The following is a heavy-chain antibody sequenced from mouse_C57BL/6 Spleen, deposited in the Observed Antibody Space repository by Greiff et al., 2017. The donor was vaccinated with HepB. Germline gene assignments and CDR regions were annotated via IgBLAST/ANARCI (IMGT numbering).Heavy chain of an antibody. V-gene: IGHV1-78*01. CDR1: GYTFTDHT. Sequence: VKLQESDAELVKPGASVKISCKVSGYTFTDHTIHWMKQRPEQGLEWIGYIYPRDGSTKYNEKFKGKATLTADKSSSTAYMQLNSLTSEDSAVYFCARRGYGSSSYWYFDVWGTGTTVTVSS. D-gene: IGHD1-1*01. CDR2: IYPRDGST. J-gene: IGHJ1*03. CDR3: ARRGYGSSSYWYFDV.